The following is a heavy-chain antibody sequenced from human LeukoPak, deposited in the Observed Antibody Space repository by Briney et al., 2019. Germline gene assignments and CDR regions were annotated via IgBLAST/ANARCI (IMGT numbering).Heavy chain of an antibody. CDR1: GFTLNNYD. CDR3: AKGLVGAGGLLKSSPFDH. CDR2: ISGSDGSA. Sequence: PGGSLRLSCATSGFTLNNYDMSWVRQAPGKGLEWVSTISGSDGSANYADSVRDRFTISRDNSKNTLDLEMNSLRADDTAVYYCAKGLVGAGGLLKSSPFDHWGQGTRVTVST. D-gene: IGHD1-26*01. V-gene: IGHV3-23*01. J-gene: IGHJ4*02.